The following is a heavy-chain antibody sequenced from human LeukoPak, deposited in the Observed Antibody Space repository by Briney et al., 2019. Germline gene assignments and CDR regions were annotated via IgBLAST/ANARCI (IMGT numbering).Heavy chain of an antibody. D-gene: IGHD3-22*01. J-gene: IGHJ3*02. V-gene: IGHV1-8*01. CDR3: ARDLHYDSSGYYEGDAFDI. CDR2: MNPNSGNT. Sequence: ASVKVSCKASGYTFTSYDINWVRQATGQGLEWMGWMNPNSGNTGYAQKFQGRVTMTRNTSISTAYMELSSLRSDDTAVYYCARDLHYDSSGYYEGDAFDIWGQGTMVTVSS. CDR1: GYTFTSYD.